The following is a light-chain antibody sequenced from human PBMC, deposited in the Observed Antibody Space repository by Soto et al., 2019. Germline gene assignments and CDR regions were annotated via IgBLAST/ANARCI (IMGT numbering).Light chain of an antibody. CDR3: QHSYSSPQWT. Sequence: AIRMTQSPSSLSASTGDRVTITCRASQGISSYLAWYQQKPGKAPNLLIYKASTLESGVPSRFSGSGSGRDFTLTISSLRPEDIATYFCQHSYSSPQWTFGQGTKVDIK. CDR1: QGISSY. CDR2: KAS. V-gene: IGKV1-8*01. J-gene: IGKJ1*01.